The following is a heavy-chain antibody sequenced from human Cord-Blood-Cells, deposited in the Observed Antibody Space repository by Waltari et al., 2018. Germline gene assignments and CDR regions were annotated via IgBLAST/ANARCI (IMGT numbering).Heavy chain of an antibody. J-gene: IGHJ5*02. Sequence: QVQLVESGGGVVQPGRSLRLSCAASGFTFRSYAMHWVRQAPGRGLGWVAVISYDGSNKYYADSVNGRFTISRDNSKNTLYLQMNSLRAEDTAVYYCARDRDSSNWFDPWGQGTLVTVSS. D-gene: IGHD6-13*01. CDR3: ARDRDSSNWFDP. V-gene: IGHV3-30-3*01. CDR2: ISYDGSNK. CDR1: GFTFRSYA.